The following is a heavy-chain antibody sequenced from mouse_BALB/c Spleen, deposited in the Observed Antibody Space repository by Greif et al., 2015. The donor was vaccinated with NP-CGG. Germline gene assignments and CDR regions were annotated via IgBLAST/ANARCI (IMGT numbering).Heavy chain of an antibody. D-gene: IGHD3-1*01. V-gene: IGHV1-18*01. J-gene: IGHJ4*01. CDR2: INPNNGGT. CDR3: ARGELGLRDYAMDY. CDR1: GYTFTDYN. Sequence: EVQLQQSGPELVKPGASVKIPCKASGYTFTDYNMDWVKQSHGKSLEWIGDINPNNGGTIYNQKFKGKATLTVDKSSSTAYMELRSLTSEDTAVYYCARGELGLRDYAMDYWGQGTSVTVSS.